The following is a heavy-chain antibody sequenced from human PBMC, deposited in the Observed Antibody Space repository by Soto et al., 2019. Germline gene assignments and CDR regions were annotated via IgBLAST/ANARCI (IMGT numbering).Heavy chain of an antibody. CDR3: ARDNGVWKGAFDI. Sequence: QVQLVQTGAEAKKPGASVKFSCKASGYTCTSYGIRWVRQAPGQGVEWMGWISDYNGNTNYEQELQGRVTMTTDTSTSTAYMELRSLRADDTSVYYGARDNGVWKGAFDIWGQGTMVTVSS. CDR1: GYTCTSYG. D-gene: IGHD2-8*01. J-gene: IGHJ3*02. V-gene: IGHV1-18*01. CDR2: ISDYNGNT.